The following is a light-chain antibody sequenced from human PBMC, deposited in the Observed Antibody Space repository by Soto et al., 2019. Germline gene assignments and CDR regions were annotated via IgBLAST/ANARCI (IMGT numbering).Light chain of an antibody. CDR2: DAS. CDR1: QSISSDY. Sequence: EVVLTQSPDTLSLSPGERATLSCRASQSISSDYLVWYQQKPGQAPRLLIYDASNRATGIPARFSGTGSGTDFTLTISTLEPEDFAVYYCQQCSNWPTFGEGTKVDIK. CDR3: QQCSNWPT. J-gene: IGKJ4*01. V-gene: IGKV3D-20*02.